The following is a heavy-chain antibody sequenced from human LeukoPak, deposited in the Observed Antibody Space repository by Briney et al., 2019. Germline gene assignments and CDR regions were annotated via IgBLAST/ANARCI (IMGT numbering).Heavy chain of an antibody. Sequence: PGRSLRLSCTASGFTFGDYAMSWVRQAPGKGLEWVGFIRSKAYGGTTEYAASVKGRFTISRDDSKSIAYLHMSSLKTEDTAVYYSTRAQKWLGAHAAFEIWGQGTLVTVSS. CDR2: IRSKAYGGTT. J-gene: IGHJ3*02. V-gene: IGHV3-49*04. D-gene: IGHD5-12*01. CDR1: GFTFGDYA. CDR3: TRAQKWLGAHAAFEI.